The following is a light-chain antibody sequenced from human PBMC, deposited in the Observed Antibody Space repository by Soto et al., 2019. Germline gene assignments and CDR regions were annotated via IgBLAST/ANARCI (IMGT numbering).Light chain of an antibody. Sequence: DIQMTQSPSSFSSSVPERFTITSRSSQSISSDLNWYQQKPGKAPKLLIYAASSLQSGVTSRFSGSGSGTDFTLTISSLQPEDFATYYCQQSYDTVAITFGQGTRLEIK. CDR3: QQSYDTVAIT. V-gene: IGKV1-39*01. J-gene: IGKJ5*01. CDR2: AAS. CDR1: QSISSD.